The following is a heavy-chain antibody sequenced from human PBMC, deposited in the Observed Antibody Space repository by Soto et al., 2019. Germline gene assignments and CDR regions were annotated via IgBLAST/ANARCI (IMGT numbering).Heavy chain of an antibody. CDR3: ARRYCSSTSCYYFDY. J-gene: IGHJ4*02. D-gene: IGHD2-2*01. CDR1: GGSISSSNW. CDR2: IYHSGST. Sequence: NPSETLSLTCAVSGGSISSSNWWSWVRQPPGKGLEWIGEIYHSGSTNYNPSLKSRVTISVDKSKNQFSLKLSSVTAADTAVYYCARRYCSSTSCYYFDYWGQGTLVTVSS. V-gene: IGHV4-4*02.